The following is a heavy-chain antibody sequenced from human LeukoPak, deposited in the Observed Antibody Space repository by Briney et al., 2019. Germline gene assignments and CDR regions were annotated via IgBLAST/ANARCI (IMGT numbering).Heavy chain of an antibody. CDR3: ARDSRKTGTTSGYFDY. D-gene: IGHD1-1*01. V-gene: IGHV3-21*01. J-gene: IGHJ4*02. Sequence: GGSLRLSCAASGFSFRSHSLSCVRQAPGKEVERVSYISRCSSDIYYAVTVKGRFTISRDKAQNSLYLQMNSLRAEDTAVYYCARDSRKTGTTSGYFDYWGQGTLVTVSS. CDR1: GFSFRSHS. CDR2: ISRCSSDI.